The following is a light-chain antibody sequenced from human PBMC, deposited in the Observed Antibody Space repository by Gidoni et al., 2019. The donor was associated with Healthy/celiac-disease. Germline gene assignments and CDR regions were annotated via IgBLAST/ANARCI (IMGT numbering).Light chain of an antibody. CDR1: PSVSSN. J-gene: IGKJ4*01. CDR2: GAS. V-gene: IGKV3-15*01. Sequence: EIVMTQSPATLSVSPGERATLSCRASPSVSSNLAWYQQKPGQAPRLLIYGASTRATGIPARFSGSGSGTEFTLTISRLQSEDFAVYYCQQYNNWPPGTFGGGTKVEIK. CDR3: QQYNNWPPGT.